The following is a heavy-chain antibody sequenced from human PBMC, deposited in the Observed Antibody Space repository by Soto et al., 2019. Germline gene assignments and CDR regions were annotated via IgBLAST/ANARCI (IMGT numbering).Heavy chain of an antibody. D-gene: IGHD1-1*01. V-gene: IGHV3-23*01. CDR2: ISGSGGST. Sequence: GGSLRLSCAASGFTFSSYAMSWVRQAPGKGLEWVSAISGSGGSTYYADSVKGRFTISRDNSKNTLYLQMNSLRAEDTAVYYCAKDTVRRRNAHAEYFQHWGQGTLVTVSS. CDR3: AKDTVRRRNAHAEYFQH. J-gene: IGHJ1*01. CDR1: GFTFSSYA.